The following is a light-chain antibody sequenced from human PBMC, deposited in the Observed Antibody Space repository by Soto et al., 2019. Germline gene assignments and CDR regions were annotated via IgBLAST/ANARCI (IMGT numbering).Light chain of an antibody. Sequence: EIVLTQSPGTLSLSPGERATLSCRTSQSVNSAYLAWYQRKPAQAPRLLIYSASTRATGIPDRFSGSGSGTYFTLTISRLEPEDFAVYYCQQYDNSPRYTFGQGTKLEIK. CDR3: QQYDNSPRYT. CDR1: QSVNSAY. J-gene: IGKJ2*01. CDR2: SAS. V-gene: IGKV3-20*01.